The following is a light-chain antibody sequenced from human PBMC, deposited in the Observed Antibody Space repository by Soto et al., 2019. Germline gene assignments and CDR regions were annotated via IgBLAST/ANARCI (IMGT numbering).Light chain of an antibody. CDR2: NDD. J-gene: IGLJ1*01. Sequence: QSVLTQSPSASGTPGQRITIYCSGSTSSIGSNAVNWYQQFPGTAPTFLIYNDDQRPSGVPDRFSRSKSGTSASLAISGLHSEDESDYYCATWDDSLNAFVFGTGSKVTVL. CDR1: TSSIGSNA. V-gene: IGLV1-44*01. CDR3: ATWDDSLNAFV.